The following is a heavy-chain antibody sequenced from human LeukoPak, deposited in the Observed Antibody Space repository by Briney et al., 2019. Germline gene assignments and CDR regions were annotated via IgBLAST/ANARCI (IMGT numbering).Heavy chain of an antibody. CDR2: ISAYNGNT. Sequence: GASVKVSCKASGYTFTSYGISWVRQAPGQGLEWMGWISAYNGNTNYAQKLQGRVTMTTDTSTSTAYMELRSLRSDDTAVYYCARDCSGGSCYSDPFDYWGQGTLVTVSS. CDR3: ARDCSGGSCYSDPFDY. J-gene: IGHJ4*02. V-gene: IGHV1-18*01. CDR1: GYTFTSYG. D-gene: IGHD2-15*01.